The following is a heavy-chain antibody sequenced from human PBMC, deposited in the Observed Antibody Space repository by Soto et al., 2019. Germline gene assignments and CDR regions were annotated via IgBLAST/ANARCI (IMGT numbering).Heavy chain of an antibody. V-gene: IGHV3-30*18. Sequence: VGSLRLSCQASGFNFDNYGMHWVRQAPGKGLEWVAVITYDGSFQYYADSVKGRFTISRDNSKNTLSLHLTTLKPEDTAVYHCAKDRVGGTFYTPLAFWGQGTLVTVSS. D-gene: IGHD1-7*01. CDR2: ITYDGSFQ. CDR3: AKDRVGGTFYTPLAF. J-gene: IGHJ4*02. CDR1: GFNFDNYG.